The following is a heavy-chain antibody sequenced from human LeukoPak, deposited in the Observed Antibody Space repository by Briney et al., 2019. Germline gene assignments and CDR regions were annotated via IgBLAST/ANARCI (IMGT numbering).Heavy chain of an antibody. CDR1: GFTFSSYA. CDR2: ISGSGGST. Sequence: GGSLRLSCAASGFTFSSYAMSWVRQAPGKGLGWGSAISGSGGSTYYADSVKGRFTISRDNSKNTLYLQMNSLRAEDTAVYYCARGYYPRVITFGGVIIFDYWGQGTLVTVSS. CDR3: ARGYYPRVITFGGVIIFDY. J-gene: IGHJ4*02. D-gene: IGHD3-16*01. V-gene: IGHV3-23*01.